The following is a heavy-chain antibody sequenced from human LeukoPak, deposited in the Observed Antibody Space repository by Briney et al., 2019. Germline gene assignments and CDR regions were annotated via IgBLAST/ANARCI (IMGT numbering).Heavy chain of an antibody. J-gene: IGHJ3*02. CDR1: GGSISSYY. CDR3: ARERTRGAVAALDAFDI. V-gene: IGHV4-59*01. D-gene: IGHD6-19*01. CDR2: IYYSGST. Sequence: SETLSLTCTVSGGSISSYYWSWIRQPPGKGLEWIGYIYYSGSTNYNPSLKSRVTISVDTSKNQFSLKLSSVTAADTAVYYCARERTRGAVAALDAFDIWGQGTMVTVSS.